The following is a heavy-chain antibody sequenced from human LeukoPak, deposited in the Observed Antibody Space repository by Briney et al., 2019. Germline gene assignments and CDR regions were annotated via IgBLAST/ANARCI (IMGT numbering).Heavy chain of an antibody. J-gene: IGHJ4*02. D-gene: IGHD5-18*01. CDR3: AIRVDTAMVRDY. Sequence: GGSLRLSCVDSGFTFTNYAMNWVRQAPGKGLEWVSALSGSGGSTYYADSVKGRFALSRDNSKNTLYLQMNSLRAEDTALYYCAIRVDTAMVRDYWGQGTLVTVSS. V-gene: IGHV3-23*01. CDR1: GFTFTNYA. CDR2: LSGSGGST.